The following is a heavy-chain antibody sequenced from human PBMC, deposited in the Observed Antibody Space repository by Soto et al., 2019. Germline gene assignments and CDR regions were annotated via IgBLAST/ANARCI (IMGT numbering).Heavy chain of an antibody. CDR1: GYTFTNYY. D-gene: IGHD5-12*01. Sequence: ASVKVSCKASGYTFTNYYMHWVRQAPGQGLEWMGIINPSGGSTSYAQKFQGRVTMTRDTSTSTVYMELSSLRSEDTAVYYCATGYSGYDYEGYWGQGTLVTVSS. CDR2: INPSGGST. J-gene: IGHJ4*02. V-gene: IGHV1-46*03. CDR3: ATGYSGYDYEGY.